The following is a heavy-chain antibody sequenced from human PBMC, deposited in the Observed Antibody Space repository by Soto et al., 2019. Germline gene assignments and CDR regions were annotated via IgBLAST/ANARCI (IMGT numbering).Heavy chain of an antibody. V-gene: IGHV3-48*01. Sequence: GGSLRLSCAASGFTFSSYSMNWVRQAPGKGLEWVSYISSSSTIYYADSVKGRFTISRDNAKNSLYLQMNSLRAEDTAVYYCARDRDMDDILTGYPVWGQGTLVTVSS. D-gene: IGHD3-9*01. CDR3: ARDRDMDDILTGYPV. J-gene: IGHJ4*02. CDR1: GFTFSSYS. CDR2: ISSSSTI.